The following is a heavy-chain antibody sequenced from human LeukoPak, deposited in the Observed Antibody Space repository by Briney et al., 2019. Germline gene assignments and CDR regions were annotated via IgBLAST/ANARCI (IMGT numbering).Heavy chain of an antibody. Sequence: GGSLRLSCAASGFTFSSYAMHWVRQAPGKGLEWVAVISYDGSNKYYADSVKGRFTISRDNSKNTLYLQMNSLRAEDTAVYCCARVGARLGSFDYWGQGTLVTVSS. CDR3: ARVGARLGSFDY. J-gene: IGHJ4*02. V-gene: IGHV3-30*04. D-gene: IGHD6-19*01. CDR1: GFTFSSYA. CDR2: ISYDGSNK.